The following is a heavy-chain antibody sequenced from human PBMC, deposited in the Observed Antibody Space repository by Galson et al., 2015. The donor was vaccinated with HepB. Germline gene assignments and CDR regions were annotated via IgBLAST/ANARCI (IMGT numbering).Heavy chain of an antibody. D-gene: IGHD3-3*01. CDR1: TFIFSTYS. CDR3: VFLRSHDLKPLDY. CDR2: ISSSSSTI. J-gene: IGHJ4*02. Sequence: SLRLSCAASTFIFSTYSMNWVRQAPGKGLECVSYISSSSSTIYYADSVKGRFTISRDNAKNSLYLQMNSLRVEDTAVYYCVFLRSHDLKPLDYWGQGTLVTVSS. V-gene: IGHV3-48*04.